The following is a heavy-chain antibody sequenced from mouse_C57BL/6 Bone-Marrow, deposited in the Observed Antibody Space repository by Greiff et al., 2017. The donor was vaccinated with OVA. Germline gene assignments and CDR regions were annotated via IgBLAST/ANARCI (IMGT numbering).Heavy chain of an antibody. CDR2: ISGGGGNT. Sequence: EVQVVESGGGLVKPGGSLKLSCAASGFTFSSYTMSWVRQTPEKRLEWVATISGGGGNTYYPDSVKGRFTISRDNAKNTLYLQMSSLRSEDTALYYCARQLKGFAYWGQGTLVTVSA. V-gene: IGHV5-9*01. CDR3: ARQLKGFAY. CDR1: GFTFSSYT. J-gene: IGHJ3*01.